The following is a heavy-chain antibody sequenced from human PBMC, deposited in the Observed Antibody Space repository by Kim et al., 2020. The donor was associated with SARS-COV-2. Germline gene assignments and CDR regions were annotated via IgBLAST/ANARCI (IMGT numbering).Heavy chain of an antibody. CDR3: APRWDYGS. CDR2: ISYDGSNK. Sequence: GGSLRLSCAASGFTFSSYAMHWVRQAPGKGLEWVAVISYDGSNKYYADSMKGRFTISRDNSKNTLYLQMNSLRAEDTAVYYCAPRWDYGSWGQGTLVTVSS. D-gene: IGHD3-10*01. CDR1: GFTFSSYA. V-gene: IGHV3-30-3*01. J-gene: IGHJ4*02.